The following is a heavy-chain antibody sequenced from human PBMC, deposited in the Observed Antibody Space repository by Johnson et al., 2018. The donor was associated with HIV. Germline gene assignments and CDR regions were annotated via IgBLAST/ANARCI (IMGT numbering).Heavy chain of an antibody. CDR3: ASGRPDGSGSYYVDAFHF. CDR2: IYSGGTT. Sequence: VQLVESGGGLIQPGGSLRLSCAASGFTVTNNYMSWVRQAPGKGLEWVSFIYSGGTTYYADSVKGRFTLSRDTSKNTVFLQMNSLRAEDTAVYYCASGRPDGSGSYYVDAFHFWGQGTMLTVSS. D-gene: IGHD3-22*01. V-gene: IGHV3-53*01. CDR1: GFTVTNNY. J-gene: IGHJ3*01.